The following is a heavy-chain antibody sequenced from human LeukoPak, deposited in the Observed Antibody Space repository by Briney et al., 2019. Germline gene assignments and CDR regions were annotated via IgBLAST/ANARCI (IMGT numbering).Heavy chain of an antibody. V-gene: IGHV3-7*03. J-gene: IGHJ4*02. Sequence: GGSLRLSCAASGFTFSRHWMSWVRQAPGKGLEWVANIKEDGSEKTYVDSVKGRFTISRDNAKNSLYLQINSLRAEDTAIYYCARLRIAVSATGGFDYRGQGTLVTVSS. D-gene: IGHD6-19*01. CDR3: ARLRIAVSATGGFDY. CDR2: IKEDGSEK. CDR1: GFTFSRHW.